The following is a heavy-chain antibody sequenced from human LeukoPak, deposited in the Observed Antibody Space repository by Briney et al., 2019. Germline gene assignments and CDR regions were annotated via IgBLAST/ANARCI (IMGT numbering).Heavy chain of an antibody. V-gene: IGHV3-11*01. Sequence: PGGSLRLSCAASGFTFSDYYMSWIRQAPGKGLEWVSYISSSGSTIYYADSVKGRFTISRDNAKNSLYLQMNSLRAEDTAVYYCATSMGYSSSICAFDIWGQGTMVTVSS. D-gene: IGHD6-13*01. J-gene: IGHJ3*02. CDR2: ISSSGSTI. CDR1: GFTFSDYY. CDR3: ATSMGYSSSICAFDI.